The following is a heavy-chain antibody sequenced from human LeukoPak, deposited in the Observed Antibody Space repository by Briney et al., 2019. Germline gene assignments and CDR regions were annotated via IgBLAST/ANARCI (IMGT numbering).Heavy chain of an antibody. Sequence: SETLSLTCAVSDGSISNSNWWSWVRQPPGKGLEWIGEIYHSGRTNYNPSLKSRITISVDKSKNQFSLKLSSVTAADTAVYYCARVEIFASTIPVYWGQGTLVTVSS. D-gene: IGHD5/OR15-5a*01. CDR2: IYHSGRT. V-gene: IGHV4-4*02. CDR3: ARVEIFASTIPVY. J-gene: IGHJ4*02. CDR1: DGSISNSNW.